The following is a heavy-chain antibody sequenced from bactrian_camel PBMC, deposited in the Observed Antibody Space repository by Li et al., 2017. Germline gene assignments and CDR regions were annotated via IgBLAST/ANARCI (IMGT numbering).Heavy chain of an antibody. J-gene: IGHJ6*01. CDR1: GFTFSTYD. CDR3: VGPYLDGGAWSEVFGY. V-gene: IGHV3S40*01. D-gene: IGHD1*01. Sequence: VQLVESGGGLVQPGGSLRLSCAASGFTFSTYDMNWVRQAPGKGLEWVSVIDSGGGLTYYPDSVKGRVTISRDNGKNTVDLQMNSLKPEDTAVYYCVGPYLDGGAWSEVFGYWGQGTQVTVS. CDR2: IDSGGGLT.